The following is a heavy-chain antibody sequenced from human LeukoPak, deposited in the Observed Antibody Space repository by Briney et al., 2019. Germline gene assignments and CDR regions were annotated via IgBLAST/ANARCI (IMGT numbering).Heavy chain of an antibody. CDR3: ARSRCYNCAFDF. CDR2: IYASGST. V-gene: IGHV4-4*07. Sequence: SDTLSLTCTVSGGSISSYYWSWIRQPAGKGLELIGRIYASGSTNYNPSLKSRVTMSVDTFENQFSLKLSSVTAADTAVYYCARSRCYNCAFDFWGQGTMVTVSS. D-gene: IGHD2-2*02. J-gene: IGHJ3*01. CDR1: GGSISSYY.